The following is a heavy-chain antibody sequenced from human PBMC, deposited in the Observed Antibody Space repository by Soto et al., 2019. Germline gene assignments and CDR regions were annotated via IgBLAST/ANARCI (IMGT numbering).Heavy chain of an antibody. D-gene: IGHD3-16*01. Sequence: RSLRLSCAASEFPFSCYWMSWVGQAPGKGLEWVANIKQDGSEKYYVDSVKGRFTISRNNAKNSLYLQMNSLRAEDTAVYFFASERRFVGVKHTYGMDVWGQGTTVTVSS. CDR1: EFPFSCYW. J-gene: IGHJ6*02. CDR3: ASERRFVGVKHTYGMDV. V-gene: IGHV3-7*05. CDR2: IKQDGSEK.